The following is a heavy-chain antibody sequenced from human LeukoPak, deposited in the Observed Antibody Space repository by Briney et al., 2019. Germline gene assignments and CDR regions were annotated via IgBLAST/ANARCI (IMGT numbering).Heavy chain of an antibody. CDR1: GFTFSNYV. CDR3: ARVNYGSGSNYYYYYMDV. V-gene: IGHV3-30*03. CDR2: ISYDGSNK. J-gene: IGHJ6*03. Sequence: GGSLKLSCAASGFTFSNYVMHWVRQAPGKGLEWVAVISYDGSNKYYADSVKGRFTISRDNSKNTLYLQMNSLRAEDTAVYYCARVNYGSGSNYYYYYMDVWGKGTTVTVSS. D-gene: IGHD3-10*01.